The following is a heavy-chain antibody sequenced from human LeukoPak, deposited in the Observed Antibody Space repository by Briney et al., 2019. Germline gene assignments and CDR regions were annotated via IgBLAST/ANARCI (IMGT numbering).Heavy chain of an antibody. Sequence: ASVKVSCKASGYTFTGYYMHWVRQAPGQGLEWMGWINPNSGGTNYAQKFQGRVTMTRDTPISTAYMELSRLRSDDTAVYYCARRFLGWLFPREYYYYYMDVWGKGTTVTVSS. D-gene: IGHD3-3*01. CDR2: INPNSGGT. CDR1: GYTFTGYY. V-gene: IGHV1-2*02. J-gene: IGHJ6*03. CDR3: ARRFLGWLFPREYYYYYMDV.